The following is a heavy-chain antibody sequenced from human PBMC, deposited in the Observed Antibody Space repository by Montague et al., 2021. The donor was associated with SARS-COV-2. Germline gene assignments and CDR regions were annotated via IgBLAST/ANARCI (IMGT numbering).Heavy chain of an antibody. Sequence: SETLSLTCTVSGVVELRRRSEEHTSELQSHHDLVCRLLLEKKKSSNYNPSLKSRVTISVDTSKNQFSLKLSSVTAADTAVYYCASLRGSAEILTAFQGVSYFYGMDGGGIGTT. D-gene: IGHD3-9*01. V-gene: IGHV4-61*01. CDR1: GVVELRRRSE. J-gene: IGHJ6*04. CDR3: ASLRGSAEILTAFQGVSYFYGMDG. CDR2: LEKKKSS.